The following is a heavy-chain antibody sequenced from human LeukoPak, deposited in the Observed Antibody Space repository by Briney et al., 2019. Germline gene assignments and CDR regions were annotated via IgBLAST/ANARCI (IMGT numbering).Heavy chain of an antibody. D-gene: IGHD3-10*01. CDR1: GFTFGNYA. V-gene: IGHV3-23*01. Sequence: PGGSLRLSCAASGFTFGNYAMSWVRQAPGKGLEWVSAISGSGGSTYYADSVKGRFTISRDKSKNTLYLQMNSLRAEDTAVYYCAKETYYYGSGTKNFDYWGQGTLVTVSS. CDR2: ISGSGGST. J-gene: IGHJ4*02. CDR3: AKETYYYGSGTKNFDY.